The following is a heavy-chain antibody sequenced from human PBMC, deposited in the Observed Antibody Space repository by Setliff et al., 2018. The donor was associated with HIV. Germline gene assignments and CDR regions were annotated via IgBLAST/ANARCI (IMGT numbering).Heavy chain of an antibody. J-gene: IGHJ4*02. CDR3: AKDDYVWGNPFDY. V-gene: IGHV3-23*01. D-gene: IGHD3-16*01. CDR2: ISGSGGST. CDR1: GFTFSSFA. Sequence: GGSLRLSCAASGFTFSSFAMSWVRQAPGKGLEWVSGISGSGGSTYYADSVKGRLTISRDNSKNTLYLQMNSLRAEDTAVYFCAKDDYVWGNPFDYLGQGTLVTVSS.